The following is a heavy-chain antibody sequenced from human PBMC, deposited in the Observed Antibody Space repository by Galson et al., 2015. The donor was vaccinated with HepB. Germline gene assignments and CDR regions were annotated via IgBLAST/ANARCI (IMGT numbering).Heavy chain of an antibody. J-gene: IGHJ6*02. Sequence: SLRLSCAASGFTFSSYGMHWVRQAPGKGLEWVAVISYDGSNKYYADSVKGRFTISRDNSKNTLYLQMNSLRAEDTAVYYCARDNDIWFGEAGKGGTDVWGQGTTVTVSS. CDR2: ISYDGSNK. CDR3: ARDNDIWFGEAGKGGTDV. CDR1: GFTFSSYG. V-gene: IGHV3-30*03. D-gene: IGHD3-10*01.